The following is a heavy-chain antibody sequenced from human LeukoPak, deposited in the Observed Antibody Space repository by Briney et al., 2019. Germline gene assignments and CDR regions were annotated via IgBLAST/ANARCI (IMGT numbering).Heavy chain of an antibody. J-gene: IGHJ3*02. CDR1: GGSISSGGYY. D-gene: IGHD6-19*01. CDR3: AAQGIAVAGTGLDAFDI. Sequence: SQTLSLTCTVSGGSISSGGYYWSRIRQHPGKGLEWIGYIYYSGSTYYNPSLKSRVTISVDTSKNQFSLKLSSVTAADTAVYYCAAQGIAVAGTGLDAFDIWGQGTMVTVSS. V-gene: IGHV4-31*03. CDR2: IYYSGST.